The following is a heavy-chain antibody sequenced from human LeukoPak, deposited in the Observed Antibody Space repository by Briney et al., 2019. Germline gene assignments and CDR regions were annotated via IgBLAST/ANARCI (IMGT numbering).Heavy chain of an antibody. V-gene: IGHV4-59*01. CDR3: ARDYSDYGDSRGGMDV. CDR1: GGSISSYY. CDR2: NYYSGST. D-gene: IGHD4-17*01. Sequence: SETLSLTCTVSGGSISSYYWSWIRQPPGKGLEGIGYNYYSGSTNYNPSLKSRVTISVDTSKNQFSLKLSSVTAADTAVYYCARDYSDYGDSRGGMDVWGQGTTVTVSS. J-gene: IGHJ6*02.